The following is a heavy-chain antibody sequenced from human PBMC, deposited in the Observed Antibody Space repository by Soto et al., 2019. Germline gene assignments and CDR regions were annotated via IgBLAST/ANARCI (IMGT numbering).Heavy chain of an antibody. CDR1: GGSFSGYY. CDR3: ARERREYYDFWSGYSDGGRQFDP. J-gene: IGHJ5*02. V-gene: IGHV4-34*01. D-gene: IGHD3-3*01. CDR2: INHSGST. Sequence: SETLSLTCAVYGGSFSGYYWSWIRQPPGKGLEWIGEINHSGSTNYNPSLKSRVTISVDTSKNQFSLKLSSVTAADTAVYYCARERREYYDFWSGYSDGGRQFDPWGQGTLVT.